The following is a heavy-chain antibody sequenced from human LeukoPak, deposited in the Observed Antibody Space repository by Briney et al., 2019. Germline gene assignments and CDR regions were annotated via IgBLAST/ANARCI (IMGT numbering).Heavy chain of an antibody. Sequence: SGPALVKPTQTLTLTCTFSGFSLSTRGMRVSWIRQPAGKGLEWIGRFYSSEISNYNPSLKSRVPMSLDTSKNQFYLKLRSVTAADTAVYYCARVRRKYDSSGYYDPWGQGTQVTVSS. V-gene: IGHV4-61*02. J-gene: IGHJ5*02. CDR2: FYSSEIS. CDR1: GFSLSTRG. D-gene: IGHD3-22*01. CDR3: ARVRRKYDSSGYYDP.